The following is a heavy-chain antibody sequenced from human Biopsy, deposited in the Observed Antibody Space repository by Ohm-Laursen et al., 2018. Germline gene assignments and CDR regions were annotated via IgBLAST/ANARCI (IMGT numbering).Heavy chain of an antibody. J-gene: IGHJ5*02. CDR3: ARHPTGFWFDP. CDR2: VYYSGTT. Sequence: SDTLSLTCTLSGGSITSRTHYWGWVRQTPGKGLEWIGTVYYSGTTYDNPSLKSRVTISIDTSKNQFSLNLGSVTAADTAVYYCARHPTGFWFDPWGQGTLVTVSS. V-gene: IGHV4-39*01. CDR1: GGSITSRTHY.